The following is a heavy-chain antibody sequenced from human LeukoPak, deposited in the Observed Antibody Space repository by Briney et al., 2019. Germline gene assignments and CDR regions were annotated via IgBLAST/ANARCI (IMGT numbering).Heavy chain of an antibody. CDR1: GSTFSDYS. CDR3: AKRRYDSSGHFDS. V-gene: IGHV3-23*01. J-gene: IGHJ4*02. D-gene: IGHD3-22*01. Sequence: GGSLRLSCAASGSTFSDYSMSWVRQAPGKGLEWVSAISGSGSYTDYADSVKGRFTISKDNSKNTLYMRMSSLRAEDTAVYYCAKRRYDSSGHFDSWGQGTLVTVSS. CDR2: ISGSGSYT.